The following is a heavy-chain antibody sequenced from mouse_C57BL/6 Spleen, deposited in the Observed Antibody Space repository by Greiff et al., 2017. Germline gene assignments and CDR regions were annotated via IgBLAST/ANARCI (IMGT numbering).Heavy chain of an antibody. V-gene: IGHV1-54*01. CDR3: ARFDGYDVYY. J-gene: IGHJ2*01. Sequence: QVQLQQSGAELVRPGTSVKVSCKASGYAFTNYLIEWVKQRPGQGLEWIGVINPGSGGTNYNEKFKGKATMTADKSSSTAYMQLSSLTSEDSAVYFCARFDGYDVYYWGQGTTLTVSS. CDR1: GYAFTNYL. D-gene: IGHD2-2*01. CDR2: INPGSGGT.